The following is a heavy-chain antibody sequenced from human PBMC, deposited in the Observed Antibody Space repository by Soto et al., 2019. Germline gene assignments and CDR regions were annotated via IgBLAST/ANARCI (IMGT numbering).Heavy chain of an antibody. D-gene: IGHD3-22*01. CDR3: AKDLGRNYYDNSGYFDY. CDR2: ISGSAGST. Sequence: PGGSLRLSCAASGFTFSTYAMSWVRQAPGKXLECVSAISGSAGSTYYADSVKGRFTVSRDNSKNTLYLQMDSLRAEDTAVYYCAKDLGRNYYDNSGYFDYWGQGTLVTVSS. CDR1: GFTFSTYA. J-gene: IGHJ4*02. V-gene: IGHV3-23*01.